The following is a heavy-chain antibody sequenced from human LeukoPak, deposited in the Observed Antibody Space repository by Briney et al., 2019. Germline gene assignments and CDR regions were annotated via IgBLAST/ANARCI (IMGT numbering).Heavy chain of an antibody. V-gene: IGHV3-74*01. CDR1: GFTFDDYG. CDR2: INSDGSNT. CDR3: ASTDDYADENY. Sequence: GGSLRLSCAASGFTFDDYGMSWVRQAPGKGLVWVSRINSDGSNTNYADSVKGRFTISRDNAMNTLYLQMNSLRAEDTAIYYCASTDDYADENYWGQGTLVTVSS. D-gene: IGHD4-17*01. J-gene: IGHJ4*02.